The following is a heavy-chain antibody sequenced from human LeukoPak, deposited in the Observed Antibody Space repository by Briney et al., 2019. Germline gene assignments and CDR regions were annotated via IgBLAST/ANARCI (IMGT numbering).Heavy chain of an antibody. CDR3: AKSRVGYDY. D-gene: IGHD5-12*01. CDR2: ISASGGNS. Sequence: GGSLRLSCEASGFTFSDSAMSWVRQASGRGLEWVSLISASGGNSYYADSVKGRFTVSRDSSKNTLHLQMNSLRAEDTAVYYCAKSRVGYDYWGQGTLVTVSS. J-gene: IGHJ4*02. CDR1: GFTFSDSA. V-gene: IGHV3-23*01.